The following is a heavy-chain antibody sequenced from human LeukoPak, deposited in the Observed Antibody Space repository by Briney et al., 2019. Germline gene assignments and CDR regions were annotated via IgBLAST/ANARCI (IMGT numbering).Heavy chain of an antibody. CDR1: GGSISSGGYY. CDR3: ARERDGEAAAAPWFDP. V-gene: IGHV4-31*03. D-gene: IGHD6-13*01. J-gene: IGHJ5*02. Sequence: SQTLSLTCTVSGGSISSGGYYWSWIRQHPGKGLEWIGYIYYSGSTYYNPSLKSRVTISVDTSKNQFSLKLSSVTAADTAVYYCARERDGEAAAAPWFDPWGQGTLVTVSS. CDR2: IYYSGST.